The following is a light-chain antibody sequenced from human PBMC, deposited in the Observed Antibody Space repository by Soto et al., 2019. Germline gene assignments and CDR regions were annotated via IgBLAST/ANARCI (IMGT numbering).Light chain of an antibody. V-gene: IGKV3-20*01. CDR2: DIS. J-gene: IGKJ5*01. CDR3: QQYGGSMT. Sequence: EIVLTQSPGTLSLSPGDTATLSCRASQGLSSNYLAWYQQRPGQAPKLLIYDISSRATGIPDRFSGSGSGTDFTLTITRLDPEDFAVYYCQQYGGSMTFGQGTRLEIE. CDR1: QGLSSNY.